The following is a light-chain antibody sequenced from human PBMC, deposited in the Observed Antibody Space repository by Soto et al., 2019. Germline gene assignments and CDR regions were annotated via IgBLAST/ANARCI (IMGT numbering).Light chain of an antibody. J-gene: IGLJ2*01. CDR1: SSDVGGYNY. CDR3: CSYAGSYTLV. Sequence: QSALTQPRSVSGSPGQSVTISCTGTSSDVGGYNYVSWYQQLPGKAPQLIIYDVSKRPSGVPDRFSGSKSGNTASLTISGLQAEDEADYYCCSYAGSYTLVFGGGTKLTVL. CDR2: DVS. V-gene: IGLV2-11*01.